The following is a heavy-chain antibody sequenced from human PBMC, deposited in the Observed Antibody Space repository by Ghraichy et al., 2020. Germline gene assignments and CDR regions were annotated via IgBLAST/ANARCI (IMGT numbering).Heavy chain of an antibody. CDR1: GFTFSSYG. Sequence: GGSLRLSCAASGFTFSSYGMSWVRQTPGKGLEWVSAISDDGGSTYYADSVKGRFTISRDNSKNTLYLQMNSLRAEDTAVYYCARTTTGCGVVVWAYYWGQGTLVTVSS. D-gene: IGHD2-21*01. V-gene: IGHV3-23*01. CDR2: ISDDGGST. CDR3: ARTTTGCGVVVWAYY. J-gene: IGHJ4*02.